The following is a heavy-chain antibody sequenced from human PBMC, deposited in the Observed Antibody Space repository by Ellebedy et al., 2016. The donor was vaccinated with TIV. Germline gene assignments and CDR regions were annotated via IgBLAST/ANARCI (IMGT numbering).Heavy chain of an antibody. V-gene: IGHV4-39*01. CDR3: ARLRRYSSGWYGGETFDY. J-gene: IGHJ4*02. CDR2: IDYSGST. D-gene: IGHD6-19*01. CDR1: GGSISSSNYY. Sequence: SETLSLTXTVSGGSISSSNYYWGWIRQPPGKGLEWIGSIDYSGSTYYNPSLKSRVTISVDTSKNQFSLKLSSLTAADTAVYYCARLRRYSSGWYGGETFDYWGQGTLVTVSS.